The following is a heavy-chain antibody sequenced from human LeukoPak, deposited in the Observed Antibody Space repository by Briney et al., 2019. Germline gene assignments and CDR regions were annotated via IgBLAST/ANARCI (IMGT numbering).Heavy chain of an antibody. J-gene: IGHJ4*02. CDR1: GFTFDDYA. Sequence: PGGSLRLSCAASGFTFDDYAMHWVRQAPGKGLEWVSGISWNSGSIGYADSVKGRFTISRDNAKNSLYLQMNSLRAEDTALYYCAKDSYYDFWSGCFTFDYWGQGTLVTVSS. CDR3: AKDSYYDFWSGCFTFDY. CDR2: ISWNSGSI. D-gene: IGHD3-3*01. V-gene: IGHV3-9*01.